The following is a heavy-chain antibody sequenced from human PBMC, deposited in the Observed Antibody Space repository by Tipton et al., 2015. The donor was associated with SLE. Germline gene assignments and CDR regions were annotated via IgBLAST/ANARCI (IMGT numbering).Heavy chain of an antibody. D-gene: IGHD3-3*01. J-gene: IGHJ4*02. CDR2: IYYSGST. V-gene: IGHV4-59*01. CDR3: ARGRIFGAYYFDY. CDR1: GGSISSYY. Sequence: TLSLTCTVSGGSISSYYWSWIRQPPGKGLEWIGYIYYSGSTNYNPSLKSRVTISVDTSKNQFSLKLSSVTAADTAVYYCARGRIFGAYYFDYWGQGTLVTVSS.